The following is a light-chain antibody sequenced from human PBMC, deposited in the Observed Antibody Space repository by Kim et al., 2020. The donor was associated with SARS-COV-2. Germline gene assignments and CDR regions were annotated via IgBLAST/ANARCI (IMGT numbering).Light chain of an antibody. J-gene: IGLJ2*01. Sequence: SSELTQDPAVSVALGQTVRITCQGDSLRNYYASWYQQKPGQAPVLVIYGKNNRPSGIPDRFSGSSSGDTASLTITGAQAEDEADYYCNSRDTSGNSYVVF. V-gene: IGLV3-19*01. CDR2: GKN. CDR1: SLRNYY. CDR3: NSRDTSGNSYVV.